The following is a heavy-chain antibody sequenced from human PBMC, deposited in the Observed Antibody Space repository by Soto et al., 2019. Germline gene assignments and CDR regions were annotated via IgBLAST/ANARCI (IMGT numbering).Heavy chain of an antibody. D-gene: IGHD6-19*01. CDR3: ARVSGCYFLDY. CDR2: INAGNGNT. J-gene: IGHJ4*02. V-gene: IGHV1-3*01. CDR1: GYTCTSYA. Sequence: ASVKVSCKASGYTCTSYAMHWVRQAPGQRLEWMGWINAGNGNTKYSQKFQGRVTITRDTSASTVYMELSSLRSEDTAVYYCARVSGCYFLDYWAQGTLVTVSS.